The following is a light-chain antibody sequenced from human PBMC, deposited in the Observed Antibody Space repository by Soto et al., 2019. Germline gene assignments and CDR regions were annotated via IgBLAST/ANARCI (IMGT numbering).Light chain of an antibody. CDR3: QSYDSSLSGSEV. CDR1: SSNIGAGYD. J-gene: IGLJ2*01. V-gene: IGLV1-40*01. Sequence: QSVLTQPPSVSGAPGQRVTISCTGSSSNIGAGYDVHWYQQLPGKAPKLLIYGNSNRPSGVPDRFSGSKSGTSASLAITGLQAEDEADYYCQSYDSSLSGSEVFGGGTKVTVL. CDR2: GNS.